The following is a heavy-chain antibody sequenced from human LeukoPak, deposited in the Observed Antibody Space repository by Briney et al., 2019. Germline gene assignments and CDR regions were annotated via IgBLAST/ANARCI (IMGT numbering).Heavy chain of an antibody. Sequence: PGGSLRLSCAASGVTFSSYDMHWVREAPGKGRGWGAVISYDGTNKDYADSVKGRLTISRDNSKNTLYLQMNSLRPEDTAVYYCARNSVGGSFFDYWGQGILVTVSS. D-gene: IGHD3-16*01. V-gene: IGHV3-30-3*01. CDR2: ISYDGTNK. J-gene: IGHJ4*02. CDR1: GVTFSSYD. CDR3: ARNSVGGSFFDY.